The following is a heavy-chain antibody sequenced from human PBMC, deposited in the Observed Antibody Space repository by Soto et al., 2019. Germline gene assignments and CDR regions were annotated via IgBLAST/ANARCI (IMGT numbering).Heavy chain of an antibody. CDR3: ARRGSGSYWYYYYGMDV. CDR2: IKQDGSEK. V-gene: IGHV3-7*01. Sequence: GGSLRLSCAASGFTFSSYWMSWVRQAPGKGLEWVANIKQDGSEKYYVDSVKGRFTISRDNAKNSLYLQMNSLRAEDTAAYYCARRGSGSYWYYYYGMDVWGQGTTVTVSS. CDR1: GFTFSSYW. D-gene: IGHD3-10*01. J-gene: IGHJ6*02.